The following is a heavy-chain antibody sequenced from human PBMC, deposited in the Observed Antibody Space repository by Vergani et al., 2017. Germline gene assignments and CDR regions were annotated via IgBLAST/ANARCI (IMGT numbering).Heavy chain of an antibody. CDR1: GFTFSSYE. V-gene: IGHV4-34*01. CDR2: INHSGST. J-gene: IGHJ4*02. Sequence: VQLVESGGGLVQPGGSLRLSCAASGFTFSSYEMNWVRQAPGKGLEWIGEINHSGSTNYNPSLKSRVTISVDTSKNQFSLKLSSVTAADTAVYYCARGHVWGSYNLFDYWGQGTLVTVSS. CDR3: ARGHVWGSYNLFDY. D-gene: IGHD3-16*01.